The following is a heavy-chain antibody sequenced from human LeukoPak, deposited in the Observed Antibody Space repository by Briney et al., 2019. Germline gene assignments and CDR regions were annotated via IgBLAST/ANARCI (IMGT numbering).Heavy chain of an antibody. CDR2: IRYDGSNK. CDR1: GFTFTTYG. CDR3: ARNWNNYFDY. Sequence: GGSLRLSCAASGFTFTTYGMHWVRQAPGKGLEWVSFIRYDGSNKYYIDSVKGRFTTSRDNSKNTLYLQMNSLRVDDTAVYYCARNWNNYFDYWGQGTLVTVSA. D-gene: IGHD1/OR15-1a*01. J-gene: IGHJ4*02. V-gene: IGHV3-30*02.